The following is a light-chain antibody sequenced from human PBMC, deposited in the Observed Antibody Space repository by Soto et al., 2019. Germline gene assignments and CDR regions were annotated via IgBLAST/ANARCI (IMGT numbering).Light chain of an antibody. V-gene: IGLV1-40*01. CDR2: SDN. J-gene: IGLJ2*01. CDR1: SSNIGAGYD. Sequence: QSVLTQPPSVSGAPGQRVTISCTGSSSNIGAGYDVHWYQQLPGTAPKLLIYSDNNRPSGVPDRFSGSKSGTSASLAITGLQAEDEADFYCQSYDNRLSAYVVFCGGAQLTVL. CDR3: QSYDNRLSAYVV.